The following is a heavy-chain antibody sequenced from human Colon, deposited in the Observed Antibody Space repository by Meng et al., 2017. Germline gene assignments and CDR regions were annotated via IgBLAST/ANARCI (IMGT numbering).Heavy chain of an antibody. Sequence: QSTWKASCPTLLKPNQTLTLTCTFPGLSLNKTGEGGAWIRQPPRKALEWLALIYSDDDKRYSPSLKSRLTITKDTSKNQVVLTMTNVDPVDSGRYYCAHRNMMTMSGLVVPSGYFDTWGQGILVTVSS. CDR3: AHRNMMTMSGLVVPSGYFDT. V-gene: IGHV2-5*02. D-gene: IGHD5-12*01. CDR1: GLSLNKTGEG. CDR2: IYSDDDK. J-gene: IGHJ5*02.